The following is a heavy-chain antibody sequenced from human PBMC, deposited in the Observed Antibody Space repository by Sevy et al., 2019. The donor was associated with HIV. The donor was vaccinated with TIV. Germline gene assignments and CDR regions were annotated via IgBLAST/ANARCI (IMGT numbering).Heavy chain of an antibody. CDR3: ARAGAWGNINHSNQILDI. Sequence: GGSLRLSCAASEFIFTGYWMNWVRLAPGKGLEWVASRDQDGSDKGYVDSVRGRFTISRDNANNFLYLQMSSLRADDTAVYYCARAGAWGNINHSNQILDIWGHGTKVTVSS. CDR1: EFIFTGYW. D-gene: IGHD3-16*01. V-gene: IGHV3-7*01. J-gene: IGHJ3*02. CDR2: RDQDGSDK.